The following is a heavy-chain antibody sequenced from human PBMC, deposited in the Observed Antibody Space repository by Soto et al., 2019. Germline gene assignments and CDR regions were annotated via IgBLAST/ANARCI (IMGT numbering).Heavy chain of an antibody. CDR3: AKVRLTDYLRYAPHL. CDR1: GFPFNNYA. D-gene: IGHD2-8*01. Sequence: EVQLLESGGGLVQPGGSLRLAFAASGFPFNNYALTWAGKAPGGGLDWVSIISPNGDSTYYADSVKGRFTISRDNSQNTVFLQMNSLRAEDTAIYFCAKVRLTDYLRYAPHLWGQGTLVTVSS. J-gene: IGHJ3*01. V-gene: IGHV3-23*01. CDR2: ISPNGDST.